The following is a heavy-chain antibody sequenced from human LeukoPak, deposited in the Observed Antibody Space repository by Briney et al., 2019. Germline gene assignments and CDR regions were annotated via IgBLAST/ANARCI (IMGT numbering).Heavy chain of an antibody. CDR1: GFTFSSFT. CDR2: ISDGSRDT. D-gene: IGHD5-12*01. Sequence: QPGGPLRLSCATSGFTFSSFTMNWVRQAPGKGLEWVSTISDGSRDTHYAGSVKGRFTISRDDSQNIVYLQMDSLTAEDTALYYCTTRLRNHFDYWGQGTQVTVSS. CDR3: TTRLRNHFDY. V-gene: IGHV3-23*01. J-gene: IGHJ4*02.